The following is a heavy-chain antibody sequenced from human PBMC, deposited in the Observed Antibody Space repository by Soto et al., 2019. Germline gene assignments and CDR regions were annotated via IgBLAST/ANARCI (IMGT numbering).Heavy chain of an antibody. V-gene: IGHV3-7*01. J-gene: IGHJ6*02. CDR2: IKQDGSEK. Sequence: GGSLRLSCAASGFTFSSYWMSWVRQAPGKGLEWVANIKQDGSEKYYVDSVKGRFTISRDNAKNSLYLQMNSLRAEDTAVYYCARDSFTGRGWLAPSYYYYGMDVWGQGTTVTVSS. CDR1: GFTFSSYW. CDR3: ARDSFTGRGWLAPSYYYYGMDV. D-gene: IGHD6-19*01.